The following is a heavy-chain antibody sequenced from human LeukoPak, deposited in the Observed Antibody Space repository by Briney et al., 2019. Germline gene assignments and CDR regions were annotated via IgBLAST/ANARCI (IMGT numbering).Heavy chain of an antibody. V-gene: IGHV3-7*01. J-gene: IGHJ6*03. CDR2: IKQDGSEK. CDR3: ASLSPSVAAAGNYMDV. D-gene: IGHD6-13*01. CDR1: GFTFSSYW. Sequence: GGSLRLSCAASGFTFSSYWMSWVRQAPGKGLEWVANIKQDGSEKYYVDSVKGRFTISRDNAKNSLYLQMNSLRAEDTAVYYCASLSPSVAAAGNYMDVWGKGTTVTISS.